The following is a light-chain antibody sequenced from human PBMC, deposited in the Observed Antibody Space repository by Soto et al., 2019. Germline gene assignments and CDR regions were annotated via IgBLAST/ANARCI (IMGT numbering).Light chain of an antibody. CDR1: RSDVGGYDY. J-gene: IGLJ3*02. Sequence: QSALTQPASVSGSLGQSITISCTGTRSDVGGYDYVSWYRQHPGKVPKLIIYEVNKRPSGVSNRFSGSKSANTASLTISGLQADDEADYYCSSFTSSSTQVFGGGTKVTVL. CDR3: SSFTSSSTQV. V-gene: IGLV2-14*01. CDR2: EVN.